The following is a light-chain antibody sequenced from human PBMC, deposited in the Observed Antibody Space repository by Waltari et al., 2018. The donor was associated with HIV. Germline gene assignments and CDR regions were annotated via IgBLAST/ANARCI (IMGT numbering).Light chain of an antibody. CDR1: SSNIGSNS. J-gene: IGLJ1*01. V-gene: IGLV1-44*01. CDR2: GDD. CDR3: AARDDSLNGYV. Sequence: QSVLTQPPSASGTPGQRVTISCSGSSSNIGSNSVNWYQQLPGTAPKLLTDGDDRRPSGVPDRFSGSKSGTSASLAISGPQSEDEAVYFCAARDDSLNGYVFGAGTKVTVL.